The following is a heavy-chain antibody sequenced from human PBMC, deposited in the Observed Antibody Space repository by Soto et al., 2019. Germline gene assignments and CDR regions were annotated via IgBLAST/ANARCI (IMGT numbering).Heavy chain of an antibody. J-gene: IGHJ4*02. CDR2: ISGSGGST. CDR1: GFTFSSYA. D-gene: IGHD1-7*01. V-gene: IGHV3-23*01. CDR3: AKLYNWNYGFLDY. Sequence: GGSLRLSCAASGFTFSSYAMSWVRQAPGKGLEWVSAISGSGGSTYYADSVKGRFTISRGNSKNTLYLQMNSLRAEDTAVYYCAKLYNWNYGFLDYWGQGTPVTVSS.